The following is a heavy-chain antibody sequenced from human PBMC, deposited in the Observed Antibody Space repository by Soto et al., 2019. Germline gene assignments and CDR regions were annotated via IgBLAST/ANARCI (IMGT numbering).Heavy chain of an antibody. CDR2: ISAYNGNT. CDR1: GYTFTSYG. J-gene: IGHJ4*02. Sequence: QVQLVQSGAEVKKPGASVKVSCKASGYTFTSYGISWVRQAPGQGLEWMGWISAYNGNTNYAQKLQGRVTMTTDTSMSTAYMELRSLRSDDTAVYYCARSCSRTICYPSATADYWGQGTLVTVSS. CDR3: ARSCSRTICYPSATADY. D-gene: IGHD2-2*01. V-gene: IGHV1-18*01.